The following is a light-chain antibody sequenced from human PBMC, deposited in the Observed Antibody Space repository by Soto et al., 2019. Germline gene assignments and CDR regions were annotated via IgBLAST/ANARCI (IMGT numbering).Light chain of an antibody. CDR2: EDR. CDR1: KLGDKF. Sequence: SYELTQSPSVSVSPGQTASITCSGDKLGDKFAYWYQQKPGQSPVVVIYEDRKRPSEIPERFSGSNSGNTAILTISGTQAMDEADYYCQAWDSSSVVFGGGTKLTVL. CDR3: QAWDSSSVV. V-gene: IGLV3-1*01. J-gene: IGLJ2*01.